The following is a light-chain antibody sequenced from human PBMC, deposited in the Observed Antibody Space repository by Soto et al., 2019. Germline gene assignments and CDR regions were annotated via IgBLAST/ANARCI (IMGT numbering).Light chain of an antibody. CDR1: HIVSSSY. J-gene: IGKJ5*01. CDR3: QQYGSSPPIT. CDR2: GAS. V-gene: IGKV3-20*01. Sequence: EIVLTQSPGTLSLSPGERATLSCRASHIVSSSYLAWYQQKPGQAPSLLIYGASSRATGITDRFSGSGSGTDYTLTISRLEPEDFAVYYYQQYGSSPPITFGQGTRLEIK.